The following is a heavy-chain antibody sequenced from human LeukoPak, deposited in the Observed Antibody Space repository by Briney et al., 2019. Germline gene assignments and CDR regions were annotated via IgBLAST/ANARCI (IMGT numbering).Heavy chain of an antibody. D-gene: IGHD2-21*01. CDR3: ARGDYAFDL. J-gene: IGHJ3*01. Sequence: PGGSLRLSCAASGFTFSSYWMHWVRQVPGKGLVWVSRVSSDGSGTSYADSVKGRFTISRDNAKNTLYLQMNSVRAEDTAVYYCARGDYAFDLWSQGTMVTVSS. V-gene: IGHV3-74*01. CDR2: VSSDGSGT. CDR1: GFTFSSYW.